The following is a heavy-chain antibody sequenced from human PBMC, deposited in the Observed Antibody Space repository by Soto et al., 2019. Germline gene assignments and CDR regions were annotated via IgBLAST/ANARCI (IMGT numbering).Heavy chain of an antibody. Sequence: LRLSCAASGFTFSSYAMYWVRQAPGKGLEWVSVISGSGGSTYYADSVKGRFTISRDNSKSTLYLQMNSLRAEDTAVYYCAKDESRRNRRYFDLWGRGTLVTVSS. J-gene: IGHJ2*01. CDR1: GFTFSSYA. D-gene: IGHD4-4*01. V-gene: IGHV3-23*01. CDR3: AKDESRRNRRYFDL. CDR2: ISGSGGST.